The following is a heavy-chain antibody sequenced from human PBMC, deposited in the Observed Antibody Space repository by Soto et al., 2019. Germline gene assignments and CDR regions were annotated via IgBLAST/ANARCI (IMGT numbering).Heavy chain of an antibody. V-gene: IGHV3-53*01. CDR1: GFTVSRDY. CDR3: ARAYGGDPALFAP. D-gene: IGHD2-21*02. CDR2: IYTGGST. Sequence: EVQLVESGGGLIQPGGSLRLSCAASGFTVSRDYMSWVRQAPGKGLEWVSVIYTGGSTYYADSVKGRFTFSRDNSKISRYLPMNSLSAADTAVYYCARAYGGDPALFAPCGQGTLVIVSS. J-gene: IGHJ5*02.